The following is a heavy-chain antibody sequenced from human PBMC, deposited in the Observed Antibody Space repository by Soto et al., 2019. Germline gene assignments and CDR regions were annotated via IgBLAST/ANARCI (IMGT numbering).Heavy chain of an antibody. CDR2: ISYDGSNK. D-gene: IGHD3-10*01. CDR3: ARLLTYGSGSYYPASLYYGMDV. J-gene: IGHJ6*02. CDR1: GFTFSSYG. V-gene: IGHV3-30*03. Sequence: PGGSLRLSCAASGFTFSSYGMHWVRQAPGKGLEWVAVISYDGSNKYYADSVKGRFTISRDNSKNTLYLQMNSLRAEDTAVYYCARLLTYGSGSYYPASLYYGMDVWGQGTTVTVSS.